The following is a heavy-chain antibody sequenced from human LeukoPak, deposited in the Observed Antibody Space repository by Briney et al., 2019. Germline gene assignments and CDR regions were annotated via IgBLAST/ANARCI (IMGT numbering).Heavy chain of an antibody. V-gene: IGHV3-23*01. D-gene: IGHD2-2*03. Sequence: GGSLRLSCAASGFTFSSYAVSWVRRAPGKGLEWVSAISGSGGSTYYADSVKGRFTISGDNSKNTLYLQMNSLRAEDTAVYYCAKDMDIVVVPAAYDYWGQGTLVTVSS. J-gene: IGHJ4*02. CDR3: AKDMDIVVVPAAYDY. CDR2: ISGSGGST. CDR1: GFTFSSYA.